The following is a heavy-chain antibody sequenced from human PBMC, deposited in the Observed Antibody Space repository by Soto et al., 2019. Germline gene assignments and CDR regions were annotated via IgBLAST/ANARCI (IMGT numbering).Heavy chain of an antibody. V-gene: IGHV1-8*02. CDR1: GYIFTSYN. D-gene: IGHD4-4*01. CDR3: ARSAPFSNAAVEYLYYVDV. CDR2: VNPDSGHT. J-gene: IGHJ6*03. Sequence: QVQLVQSGAEVKKPGASVKVACKASGYIFTSYNINWVRQAAGHGLEWMGWVNPDSGHTVYAQTFQGRVTMTRDTSIGTAHMELRSLTPEDTAVYYCARSAPFSNAAVEYLYYVDVWGKGAAVTVSS.